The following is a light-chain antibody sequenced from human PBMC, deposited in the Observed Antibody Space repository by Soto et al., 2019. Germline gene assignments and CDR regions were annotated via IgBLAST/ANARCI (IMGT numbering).Light chain of an antibody. J-gene: IGKJ2*01. CDR3: QQYGRSPGT. V-gene: IGKV3-20*01. Sequence: EIVLTQSPGTLSLSPGERATLSCRASQSVRSSYLAWYQQKPGQAPRLLIYGASSSATGIPDRFSGSGSGTDFTLTISRLEPEDFAVYYCQQYGRSPGTFGQGTKLEIK. CDR2: GAS. CDR1: QSVRSSY.